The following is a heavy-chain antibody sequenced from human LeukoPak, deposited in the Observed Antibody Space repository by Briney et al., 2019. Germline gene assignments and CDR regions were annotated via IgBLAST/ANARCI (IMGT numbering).Heavy chain of an antibody. CDR2: IYYSGST. D-gene: IGHD6-19*01. J-gene: IGHJ4*02. CDR3: ARLAVAGLWHLDY. Sequence: PSETLSLTCTVSGGFISSSSYYWGWIRQPPGKGLEWIGSIYYSGSTYYNPSLKSRVTISVDTSKNQFSLKLSSVTAADTAVYYCARLAVAGLWHLDYWGQGTLVTVSS. CDR1: GGFISSSSYY. V-gene: IGHV4-39*01.